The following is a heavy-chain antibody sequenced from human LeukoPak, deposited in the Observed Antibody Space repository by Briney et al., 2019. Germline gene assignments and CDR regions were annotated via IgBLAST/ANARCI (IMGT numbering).Heavy chain of an antibody. CDR3: ARVGVDGSGTYGDY. CDR2: ITSSGSVI. D-gene: IGHD3-10*01. V-gene: IGHV3-48*03. Sequence: PGGSLRLSCAVSGFTFSSYEMNWVRQAPGKGLEWVSYITSSGSVIYYADPVKGRFTISRDNAKNSLYLQMNSLRAEDTAVYYCARVGVDGSGTYGDYWGQGTLVTVSS. CDR1: GFTFSSYE. J-gene: IGHJ4*02.